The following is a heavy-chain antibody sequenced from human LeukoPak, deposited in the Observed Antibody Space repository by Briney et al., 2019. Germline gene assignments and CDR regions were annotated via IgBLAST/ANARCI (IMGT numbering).Heavy chain of an antibody. Sequence: SVKVSCKASGYTFTSYGISWVRQAPGQGLEWMGWISAYNGNTNYAQKLQGRVTMTTDTSTSTAYMGLRSLRSDDTAVYYCARDRILHYYDSSGYYYVGFDPWGQGTLVTVSS. D-gene: IGHD3-22*01. CDR2: ISAYNGNT. CDR3: ARDRILHYYDSSGYYYVGFDP. J-gene: IGHJ5*02. V-gene: IGHV1-18*01. CDR1: GYTFTSYG.